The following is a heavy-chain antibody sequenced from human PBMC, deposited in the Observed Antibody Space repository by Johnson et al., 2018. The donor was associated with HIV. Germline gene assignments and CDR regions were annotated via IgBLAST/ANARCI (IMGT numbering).Heavy chain of an antibody. Sequence: QVQLVESGGGVVQPGGSLRLSCAASRFTFSTYGMHWVRQAPGKGLEWVAFIRYDGSNQYYADSVKGRFTISRDNSKNTLYLQMNSLRAEDTAVYYCARSRDCSGGSCPDGFDIWGQGTMVTVSS. CDR1: RFTFSTYG. V-gene: IGHV3-30*02. D-gene: IGHD2-15*01. J-gene: IGHJ3*02. CDR3: ARSRDCSGGSCPDGFDI. CDR2: IRYDGSNQ.